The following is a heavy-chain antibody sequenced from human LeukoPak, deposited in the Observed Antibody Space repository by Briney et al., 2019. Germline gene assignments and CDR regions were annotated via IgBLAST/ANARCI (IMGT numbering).Heavy chain of an antibody. CDR3: AIGEGYYDSSGYYYALFDY. D-gene: IGHD3-22*01. J-gene: IGHJ4*02. CDR1: GGTFSSYA. CDR2: IIPILGIA. V-gene: IGHV1-69*04. Sequence: SVKVSCKASGGTFSSYAISWVRQAPGQGLEWMGRIIPILGIANYAQKFQGRVTITADKSTSTAYMELSSLRSEDTAVYYCAIGEGYYDSSGYYYALFDYWGQGTLVTLSS.